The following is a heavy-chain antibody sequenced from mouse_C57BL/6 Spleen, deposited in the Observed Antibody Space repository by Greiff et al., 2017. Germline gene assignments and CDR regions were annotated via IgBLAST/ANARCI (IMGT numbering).Heavy chain of an antibody. V-gene: IGHV3-6*01. Sequence: VQLKESGPGLVKPSQSLSLTCSVTGYSITSGYYWNWIRQFPGNKLEWMGYISYDGSNNYNPSLKNRISITRDTSKNQFFLKLNSVTTEDTATYYCAREGDYVFAYWGQGTLVTVSA. D-gene: IGHD2-4*01. CDR2: ISYDGSN. CDR3: AREGDYVFAY. J-gene: IGHJ3*01. CDR1: GYSITSGYY.